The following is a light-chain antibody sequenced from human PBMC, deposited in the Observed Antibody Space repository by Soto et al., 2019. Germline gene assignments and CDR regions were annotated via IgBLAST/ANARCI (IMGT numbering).Light chain of an antibody. Sequence: DIQRTQSPSRLSASVGDSVTITCRASQTIDSWVAWYQQKPGKAPKLLVYDATSLESGVSSRFSGSGYGTDFTLSINNLQPDDFATYYCQQYNRLITFGQGTRLEIK. V-gene: IGKV1-5*01. CDR3: QQYNRLIT. CDR2: DAT. J-gene: IGKJ5*01. CDR1: QTIDSW.